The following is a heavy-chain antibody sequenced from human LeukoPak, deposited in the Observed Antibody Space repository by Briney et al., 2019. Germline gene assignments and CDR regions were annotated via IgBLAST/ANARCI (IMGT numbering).Heavy chain of an antibody. CDR2: IYTSGST. CDR1: GGSISSGGYY. Sequence: SQTLSLTCTVSGGSISSGGYYWSWIRQPAGKGLEWIGRIYTSGSTNYNPSLKSRVTISVDTSKNQFSLKLSSVTAADTAVYYCARGGRYYYDSSGYYPKNAFDIWGQGTMVTVSS. D-gene: IGHD3-22*01. V-gene: IGHV4-61*02. CDR3: ARGGRYYYDSSGYYPKNAFDI. J-gene: IGHJ3*02.